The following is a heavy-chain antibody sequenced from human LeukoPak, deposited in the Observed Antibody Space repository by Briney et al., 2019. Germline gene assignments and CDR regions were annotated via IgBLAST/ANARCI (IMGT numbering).Heavy chain of an antibody. CDR1: GYTFTGYY. D-gene: IGHD3-3*01. V-gene: IGHV1-2*02. CDR2: INPNSGGT. J-gene: IGHJ4*02. Sequence: ASVKVSCKASGYTFTGYYMHWVRQAPGQGLEWMGWINPNSGGTNYAQKFQGRVTMTRDTSISTAYMELSRLRSEDTAVYYCARRLRQSITIFGVVTRPIDYWGQGTLVTVSS. CDR3: ARRLRQSITIFGVVTRPIDY.